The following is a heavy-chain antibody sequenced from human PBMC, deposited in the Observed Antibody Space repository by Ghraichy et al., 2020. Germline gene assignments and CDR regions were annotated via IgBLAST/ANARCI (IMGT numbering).Heavy chain of an antibody. D-gene: IGHD2-2*01. CDR3: ARIPALDVVVPAAIDY. CDR2: IYYSGST. J-gene: IGHJ4*02. CDR1: GGSISSSSYY. Sequence: GSLRLSCTVSGGSISSSSYYWGWIRQPPGKGLEWIGSIYYSGSTYYNPSLKSRVTISVDTSKNQFSLKLSSVTAADTAVYYCARIPALDVVVPAAIDYWGQGTLVTVSS. V-gene: IGHV4-39*01.